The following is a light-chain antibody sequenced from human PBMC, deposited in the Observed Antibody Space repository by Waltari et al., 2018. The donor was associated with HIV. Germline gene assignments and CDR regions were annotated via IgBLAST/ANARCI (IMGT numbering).Light chain of an antibody. Sequence: DIQMTQSPSSLSASIGDRVTITCRASQGISTSLAWYQQKPGKAPQLLIYDAATLHSGVPSRFSGSGSVTEFTLTISSLQPEDFATYYCQQTHTFPITFGQGTRLELK. CDR1: QGISTS. J-gene: IGKJ5*01. V-gene: IGKV1D-12*01. CDR3: QQTHTFPIT. CDR2: DAA.